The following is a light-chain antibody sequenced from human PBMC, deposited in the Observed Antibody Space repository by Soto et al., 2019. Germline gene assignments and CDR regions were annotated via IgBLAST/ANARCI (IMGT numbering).Light chain of an antibody. CDR1: SSDGGGYNY. V-gene: IGLV2-14*01. Sequence: QSVLTQPASVSGSPGQSITISCTGTSSDGGGYNYVSWYQQHPVKAPKLMIYDVTNRPSGVSDRFSGSKSGNTASLTISGLQAEDEADYYCSSYTSSSTPYVFGTGTKLTVL. CDR2: DVT. J-gene: IGLJ1*01. CDR3: SSYTSSSTPYV.